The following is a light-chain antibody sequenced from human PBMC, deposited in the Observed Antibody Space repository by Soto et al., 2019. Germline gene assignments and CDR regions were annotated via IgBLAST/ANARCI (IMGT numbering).Light chain of an antibody. CDR1: SSDVGGYNY. J-gene: IGLJ2*01. Sequence: QSALTQPASVSGSPGQSITISCTGTSSDVGGYNYVSWYQQHPGKAPKLMISEVSSRPSGVSNRFSGSKSGNTASLTISGLQAEDEADYYCGSYSTGSTLVVFGGGTKLTVL. CDR3: GSYSTGSTLVV. CDR2: EVS. V-gene: IGLV2-14*01.